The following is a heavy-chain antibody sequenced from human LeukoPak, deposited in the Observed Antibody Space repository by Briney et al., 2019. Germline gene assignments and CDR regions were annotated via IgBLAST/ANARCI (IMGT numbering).Heavy chain of an antibody. V-gene: IGHV4-30-4*01. CDR2: IYYSGST. CDR3: ATQSRYGDYLGWVDY. CDR1: GGSISSGDYY. D-gene: IGHD4-17*01. J-gene: IGHJ4*02. Sequence: KSSETLSLTCTVSGGSISSGDYYWSWIRQPPGKGLEWIGYIYYSGSTYYNPSLKSRVTISVDTSKNQFSLKLSSVTAADTAVYYCATQSRYGDYLGWVDYWGQGTLVTVSS.